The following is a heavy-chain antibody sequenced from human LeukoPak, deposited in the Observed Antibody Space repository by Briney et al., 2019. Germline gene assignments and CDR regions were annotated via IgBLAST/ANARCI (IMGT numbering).Heavy chain of an antibody. Sequence: GGSLRLFCAASGFTFTRYGMHWVRQAPAKGLECVAFLRYDGSEKYYADSVKGRFTISRDDSRNTVFLQMNSLTAEDTAVYYCAKGSFYCTSSTCPQYYYYMDVWGTGTTVIVSS. CDR3: AKGSFYCTSSTCPQYYYYMDV. J-gene: IGHJ6*03. D-gene: IGHD2/OR15-2a*01. CDR1: GFTFTRYG. CDR2: LRYDGSEK. V-gene: IGHV3-30*02.